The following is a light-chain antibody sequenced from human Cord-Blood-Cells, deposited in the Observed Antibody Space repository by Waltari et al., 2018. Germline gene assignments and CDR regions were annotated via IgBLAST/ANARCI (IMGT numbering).Light chain of an antibody. V-gene: IGKV1-5*03. CDR3: QQYNSYSFT. J-gene: IGKJ3*01. CDR2: KAS. Sequence: DIQMTQSPSTLSASVGDRVTITCRASQSISSWLAWYQQKTGKAPKLLIYKASSLESGVPSRFSGSGSGTEFTLTISSLQPDDCATYYCQQYNSYSFTFGPGTKVDIK. CDR1: QSISSW.